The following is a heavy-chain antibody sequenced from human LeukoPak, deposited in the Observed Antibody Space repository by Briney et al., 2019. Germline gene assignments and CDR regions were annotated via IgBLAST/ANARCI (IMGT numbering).Heavy chain of an antibody. D-gene: IGHD4-17*01. CDR3: ARARDYGDYPLGYYYYYMDV. J-gene: IGHJ6*03. CDR2: IIPIFGTA. Sequence: ASVKVSCKASGGTFSSYAISWVRQAPGQGLEWMGGIIPIFGTANYAQKFRGRVTITTDESTSTAYMELSSLRSEDTAVYYCARARDYGDYPLGYYYYYMDVWGKGTTVTVSS. CDR1: GGTFSSYA. V-gene: IGHV1-69*05.